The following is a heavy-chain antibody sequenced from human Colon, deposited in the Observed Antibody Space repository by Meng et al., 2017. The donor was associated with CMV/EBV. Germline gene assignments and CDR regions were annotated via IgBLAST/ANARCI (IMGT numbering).Heavy chain of an antibody. Sequence: ASGFPVSGNYVTWVRQAPGKGLRWVTVVSHDDTTYYADSVKGRFTISRDTSKNTVYLQLDNLRAEDTAIYYCAGGYYGSGGFALDYWGQGTLVTVSS. CDR3: AGGYYGSGGFALDY. D-gene: IGHD3-22*01. J-gene: IGHJ4*02. CDR2: VSHDDTT. CDR1: GFPVSGNY. V-gene: IGHV3-53*01.